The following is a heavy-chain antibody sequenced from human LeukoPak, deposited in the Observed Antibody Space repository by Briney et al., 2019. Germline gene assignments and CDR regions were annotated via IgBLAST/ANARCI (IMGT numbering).Heavy chain of an antibody. CDR1: GYTFTSYY. Sequence: VASVKVSCKASGYTFTSYYMHWVRQAPGEGLEWMGIINPTGGSTSYAQKFQGRVAMTRDTSTSTVYMELSSLRSEDTAVYYCARVLAGTWWFDPWGQGTLVTVSS. D-gene: IGHD6-19*01. CDR2: INPTGGST. J-gene: IGHJ5*02. CDR3: ARVLAGTWWFDP. V-gene: IGHV1-46*01.